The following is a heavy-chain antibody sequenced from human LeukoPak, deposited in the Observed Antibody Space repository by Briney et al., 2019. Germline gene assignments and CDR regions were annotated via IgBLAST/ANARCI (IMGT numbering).Heavy chain of an antibody. J-gene: IGHJ4*02. Sequence: GGSLRLSCAASGFILSSYAMHWVRQAPGKGLEWVAVISYDGSNKYYADSVKGRFTISRDNSRNTLYLQMNSLRAEDTAVYYCARGSGYLETFDYWGQGNLVTVSS. CDR3: ARGSGYLETFDY. CDR1: GFILSSYA. CDR2: ISYDGSNK. V-gene: IGHV3-30*04. D-gene: IGHD3-22*01.